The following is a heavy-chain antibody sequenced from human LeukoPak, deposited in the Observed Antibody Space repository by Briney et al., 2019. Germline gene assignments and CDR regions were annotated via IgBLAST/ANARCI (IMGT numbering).Heavy chain of an antibody. CDR3: ARSTSHCSSTSCYYFDY. V-gene: IGHV5-51*01. D-gene: IGHD2-2*01. CDR1: GYSFTSYW. CDR2: IYPGDSDT. Sequence: RGESLKISCKGSGYSFTSYWIGWVRQMPGKGLEWMGIIYPGDSDTRYSPSFQGQVTISADKSISTAYLQWSSLKASDSAMYYCARSTSHCSSTSCYYFDYWGQGTLVTVSS. J-gene: IGHJ4*02.